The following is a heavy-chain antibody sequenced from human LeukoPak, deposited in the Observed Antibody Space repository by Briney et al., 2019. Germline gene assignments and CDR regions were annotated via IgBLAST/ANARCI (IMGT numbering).Heavy chain of an antibody. CDR3: ARAVLNYYYDRVAFDI. V-gene: IGHV3-48*04. J-gene: IGHJ3*02. D-gene: IGHD3-22*01. CDR2: ISSSSSTI. Sequence: PGGSLRLSCAASGFTFSSYSMNWVRQAPGKGLEWASYISSSSSTIYYADSVKGRFTISRDNAKNSLYLQMNSLRAEDTAVYYCARAVLNYYYDRVAFDIWGQGTMVTVSS. CDR1: GFTFSSYS.